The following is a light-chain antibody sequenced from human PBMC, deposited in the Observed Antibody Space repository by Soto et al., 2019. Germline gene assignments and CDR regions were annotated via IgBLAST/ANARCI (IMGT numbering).Light chain of an antibody. V-gene: IGKV3-20*01. CDR2: GAF. Sequence: EIVLTQSPGTLSLSPGERATLSCRASQSVSSSYLAWYQQKPGQAPRLLIYGAFNRATGIPDRFSGSGSGTDFTLTFSSLAPEDFAVYYCQQYGDSPATFGPGTKVDIK. J-gene: IGKJ3*01. CDR1: QSVSSSY. CDR3: QQYGDSPAT.